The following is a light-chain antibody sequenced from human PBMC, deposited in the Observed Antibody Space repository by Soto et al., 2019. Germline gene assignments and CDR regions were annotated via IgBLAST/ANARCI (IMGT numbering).Light chain of an antibody. CDR1: QGISRSF. CDR3: QQYHNLWT. V-gene: IGKV3D-7*01. J-gene: IGKJ1*01. Sequence: EIVLTQATATLSLSPGERATLSCRASQGISRSFLAWYQQKPGQAPRLLMYRASTRATNIPARFSGSGSGTEFTLTISSLQSEDFALYYCQQYHNLWTFGQGTKVDIK. CDR2: RAS.